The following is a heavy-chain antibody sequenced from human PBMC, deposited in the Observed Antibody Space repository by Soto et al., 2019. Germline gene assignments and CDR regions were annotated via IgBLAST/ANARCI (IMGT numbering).Heavy chain of an antibody. CDR3: ASGNTVGATGWN. CDR2: FYYSRNT. CDR1: GGSIRSSTHF. D-gene: IGHD1-26*01. J-gene: IGHJ4*02. Sequence: QLQLQESGPGLVKPSETLSLTCTVSGGSIRSSTHFWGWIRQPPGKGLEWIGTFYYSRNTYNNPSLKSRVTISVDTSKNHFSLKLTSVTAADTAMYYCASGNTVGATGWNWGQGTLVTVSS. V-gene: IGHV4-39*02.